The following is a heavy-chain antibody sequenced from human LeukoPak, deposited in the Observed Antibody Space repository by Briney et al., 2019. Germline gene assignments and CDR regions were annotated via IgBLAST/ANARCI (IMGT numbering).Heavy chain of an antibody. CDR3: ATQLRYFDWLPLGY. D-gene: IGHD3-9*01. CDR1: GFTFSSYS. V-gene: IGHV3-21*01. Sequence: GGSLRLSCAASGFTFSSYSMNWVRQAPGKGLEWVSSISSSSSYIYYADSVKGRFTISRDNSKNTLYLQMNSLRAEDTAVYYCATQLRYFDWLPLGYWGQGTLVTVSS. CDR2: ISSSSSYI. J-gene: IGHJ4*02.